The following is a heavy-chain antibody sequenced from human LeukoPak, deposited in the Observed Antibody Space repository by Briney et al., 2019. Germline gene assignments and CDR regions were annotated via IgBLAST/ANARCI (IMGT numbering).Heavy chain of an antibody. CDR1: GFTFSSYG. CDR2: ISYDGSNK. D-gene: IGHD5-12*01. Sequence: GGSLRLSCAASGFTFSSYGMHWVRQAPGKGPEWVAVISYDGSNKYYADSVKGRFTISRDNSKNTLHLQMDSLRAEDTAVYYCAKGDSYGGYIGHDYWGQGTLVTVSS. V-gene: IGHV3-30*18. CDR3: AKGDSYGGYIGHDY. J-gene: IGHJ4*02.